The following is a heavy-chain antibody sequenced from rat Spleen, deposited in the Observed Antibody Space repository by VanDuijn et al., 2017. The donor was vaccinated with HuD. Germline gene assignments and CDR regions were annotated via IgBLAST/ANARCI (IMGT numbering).Heavy chain of an antibody. V-gene: IGHV5-25*01. D-gene: IGHD1-9*01. CDR3: ARGRTYYGYHFDY. CDR1: GFTFSDYY. Sequence: EVQLVESDGGLVQPGRSLKLSCAASGFTFSDYYMAWVRQAPTRGLEWVASISSRGGSTYYRDSVKGRFTISRDNAKSTLYLQMDSLRSEDTATYYCARGRTYYGYHFDYWGQGVMVTVSS. J-gene: IGHJ2*01. CDR2: ISSRGGST.